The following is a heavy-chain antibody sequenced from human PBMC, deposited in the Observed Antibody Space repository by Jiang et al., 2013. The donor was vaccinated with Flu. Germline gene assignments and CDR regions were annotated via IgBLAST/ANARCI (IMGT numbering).Heavy chain of an antibody. CDR3: ARVTSGYYSDY. V-gene: IGHV4-61*02. Sequence: GSGLVKPSQTLSLTCTVSGGSISSGSYYWSWIRQPAGKGLEWIGRIYTSGSTNYNPSLKSRVTISVDTSKNQFSLKLSSVTAADTAVYYCARVTSGYYSDYWGQGTLVTVSS. CDR1: GGSISSGSYY. CDR2: IYTSGST. D-gene: IGHD3-22*01. J-gene: IGHJ4*02.